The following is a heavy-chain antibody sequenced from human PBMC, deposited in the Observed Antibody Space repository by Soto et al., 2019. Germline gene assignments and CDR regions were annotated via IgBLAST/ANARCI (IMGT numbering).Heavy chain of an antibody. J-gene: IGHJ2*01. D-gene: IGHD2-21*02. V-gene: IGHV3-11*01. Sequence: QVQLVESGGGLVKPGGSLRLSCAASGFTFSDYYMSWIRQAPGKGLEWVSYISSSGSTIDYADSVKGRFTISRDNAKNSLYLQMNSLRAEDTAVYYCARSSLVVVTYTGHWYFDLWGRGTLVTVSS. CDR3: ARSSLVVVTYTGHWYFDL. CDR2: ISSSGSTI. CDR1: GFTFSDYY.